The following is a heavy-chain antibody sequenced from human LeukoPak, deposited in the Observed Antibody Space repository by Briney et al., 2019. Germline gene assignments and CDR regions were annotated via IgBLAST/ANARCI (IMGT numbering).Heavy chain of an antibody. CDR2: IRSKPSSYTT. D-gene: IGHD2-15*01. V-gene: IGHV3-73*01. CDR1: GFDFSAFY. Sequence: GGSLRLSCAASGFDFSAFYMHWVRQASGRGLEWVGLIRSKPSSYTTVYAASVKGRFTISRDDSRNTAYLQMNSLKAEDTAVYYCTRQNCSGGSCSYVDYWGQGTLVTVSS. J-gene: IGHJ4*02. CDR3: TRQNCSGGSCSYVDY.